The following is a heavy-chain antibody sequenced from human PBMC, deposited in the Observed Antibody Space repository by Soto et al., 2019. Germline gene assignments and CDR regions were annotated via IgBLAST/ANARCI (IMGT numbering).Heavy chain of an antibody. CDR2: IDQNGFT. CDR1: NGSLSGYF. CDR3: ARVRDWFDS. Sequence: PSETLSLTCAVYNGSLSGYFWNWIRQSPDKGLEWIGEIDQNGFTRYNPSLRSRVTTSVDTSKNQFSLRLTSVTAADTAVYYCARVRDWFDSWGPGTLVTVS. V-gene: IGHV4-34*01. J-gene: IGHJ5*01.